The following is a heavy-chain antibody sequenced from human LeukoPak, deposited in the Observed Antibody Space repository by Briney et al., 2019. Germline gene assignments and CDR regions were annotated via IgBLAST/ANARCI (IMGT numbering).Heavy chain of an antibody. Sequence: PGESLKISCKGSGYSFTSYWIGWVRPMPGKGLEWMGIIYPGDSDTRYSPSFQGQVTISADKSISTAYLQWSSLKASDTAMYYCARRSRYCSGGSCYYFDYWGQGTLVTVSS. D-gene: IGHD2-15*01. CDR2: IYPGDSDT. V-gene: IGHV5-51*01. J-gene: IGHJ4*02. CDR3: ARRSRYCSGGSCYYFDY. CDR1: GYSFTSYW.